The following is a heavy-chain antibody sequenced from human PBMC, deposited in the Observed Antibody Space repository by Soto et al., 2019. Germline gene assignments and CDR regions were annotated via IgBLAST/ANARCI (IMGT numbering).Heavy chain of an antibody. D-gene: IGHD3-22*01. CDR3: ARGEGFYDSTGYSSPHAMDV. J-gene: IGHJ6*02. CDR1: GFTFSSYA. CDR2: TSGTGGST. V-gene: IGHV3-23*01. Sequence: EVQLLESGGGFVQPGGSLRLSCEASGFTFSSYAMSWVRQAPGKGLEWVSGTSGTGGSTYYADSVKGRLTISRDNSKKTLYLQMNSLRAEDTALYYCARGEGFYDSTGYSSPHAMDVWGQGTTVTVSS.